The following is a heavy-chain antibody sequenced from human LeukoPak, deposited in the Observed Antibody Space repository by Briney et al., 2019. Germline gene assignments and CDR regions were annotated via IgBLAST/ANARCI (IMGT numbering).Heavy chain of an antibody. CDR3: AKVMLPIVVVVAAGY. J-gene: IGHJ4*02. V-gene: IGHV3-30*02. D-gene: IGHD2-15*01. CDR2: IRYDGSNK. Sequence: GGSLRLSCAASGFTFSSYGMHWVRQAPGKGLEWVAFIRYDGSNKYYADSVKGRFTISRDNSKNTLYLQMNSLRAEDTAVYYCAKVMLPIVVVVAAGYWGQGTLVTVSS. CDR1: GFTFSSYG.